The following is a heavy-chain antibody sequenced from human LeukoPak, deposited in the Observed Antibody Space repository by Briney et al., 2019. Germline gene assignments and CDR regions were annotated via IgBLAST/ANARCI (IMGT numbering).Heavy chain of an antibody. J-gene: IGHJ6*02. CDR1: GVSISSYF. CDR3: ARAEVIPMVEFDYFYGLDV. V-gene: IGHV4-59*01. Sequence: SSETLSLTCTVSGVSISSYFWTWLRQPPGKGLEWIGYISYSGSTNYNPSLKSRITISVDTSRNRFSLKLRSVTAADTAVYYCARAEVIPMVEFDYFYGLDVWGQGTTVIVSS. D-gene: IGHD2-15*01. CDR2: ISYSGST.